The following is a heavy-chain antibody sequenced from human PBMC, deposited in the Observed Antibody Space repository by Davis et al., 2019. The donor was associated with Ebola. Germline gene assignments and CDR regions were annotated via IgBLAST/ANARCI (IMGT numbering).Heavy chain of an antibody. CDR2: IYHSGST. V-gene: IGHV4-30-2*01. CDR3: ARGKPFGSSFWFDP. Sequence: MPSETLSLTCAVSGGSISSGGYSWSWIRQPPGKGLEWTGYIYHSGSTYYNPSLKSRVTMSVDRSKNQFSLKLSSVTAADTAVYYCARGKPFGSSFWFDPWGQGTLVTVSS. D-gene: IGHD6-13*01. J-gene: IGHJ5*02. CDR1: GGSISSGGYS.